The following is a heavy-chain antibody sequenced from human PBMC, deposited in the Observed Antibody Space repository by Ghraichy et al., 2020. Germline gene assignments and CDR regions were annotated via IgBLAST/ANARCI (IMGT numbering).Heavy chain of an antibody. CDR2: IYYSGST. Sequence: SETLSPTCTVSGGSISSYYWSWIRQPPGKGLEWIGYIYYSGSTNYNPSLKSRVTISVDTSKNQFSLKLSSVTAADTAVYYCAREPHTAAFDIWGQGTMVTVSS. J-gene: IGHJ3*02. D-gene: IGHD4-17*01. CDR3: AREPHTAAFDI. CDR1: GGSISSYY. V-gene: IGHV4-59*01.